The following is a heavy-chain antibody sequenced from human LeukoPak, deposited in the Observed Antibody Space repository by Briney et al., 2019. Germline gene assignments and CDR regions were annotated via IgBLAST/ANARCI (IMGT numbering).Heavy chain of an antibody. J-gene: IGHJ4*02. CDR3: ARVADFWRGYYGY. CDR1: GGSLSSYY. V-gene: IGHV4-59*01. CDR2: IYYSGSSG. D-gene: IGHD3-3*01. Sequence: KPSETLSLTCKVSGGSLSSYYWSWIRQPPGKGLEYIGYIYYSGSSGSYNPSLKSRVTISVDTSKNQFSLKLSSVTAADTAVYCCARVADFWRGYYGYWGQGTLVTVSS.